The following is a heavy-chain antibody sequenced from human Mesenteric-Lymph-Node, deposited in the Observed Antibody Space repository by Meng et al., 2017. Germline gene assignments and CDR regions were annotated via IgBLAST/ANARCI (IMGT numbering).Heavy chain of an antibody. V-gene: IGHV6-1*01. CDR2: TYYRSKYYN. Sequence: QEQLQQAGPGPVKPPQTLSLTCAISGDSVSSHSAAWNWIRQSPSRGLEWLGRTYYRSKYYNDYALSVKSRITINPDTSKNQFSLQLNSVTPEDTAIYYCARDWGDVRGGFDFWGQGTLVTVSS. CDR3: ARDWGDVRGGFDF. D-gene: IGHD3-10*02. J-gene: IGHJ4*02. CDR1: GDSVSSHSAA.